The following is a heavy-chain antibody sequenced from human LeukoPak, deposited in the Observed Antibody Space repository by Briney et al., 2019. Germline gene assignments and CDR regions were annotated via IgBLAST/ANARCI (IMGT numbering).Heavy chain of an antibody. CDR1: GGSISSGSYY. D-gene: IGHD1-7*01. J-gene: IGHJ4*02. CDR3: ARDNWNYYFDY. Sequence: SETLSLTCTVSGGSISSGSYYWSWIRQPPGKGLEWIGSIYYSGSTYYNPSLKSRVTISVDTSKNQFSLKLSSVTAADTAVYYCARDNWNYYFDYWGQGTLVTVSS. CDR2: IYYSGST. V-gene: IGHV4-39*07.